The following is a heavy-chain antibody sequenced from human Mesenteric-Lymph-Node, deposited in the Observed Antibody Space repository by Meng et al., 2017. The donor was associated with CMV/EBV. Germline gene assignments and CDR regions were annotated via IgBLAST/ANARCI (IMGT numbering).Heavy chain of an antibody. V-gene: IGHV4-59*12. CDR3: ARDRIFGVVTEREYFDY. J-gene: IGHJ4*02. Sequence: SETLSLTCSVSGVSISSSFWSWIRQPPGKGLEWIGFVYHTGSTNYNPSLKSRVTMSVDTSKNQFALKMRSVTAADTAVYYCARDRIFGVVTEREYFDYWGQGTLVTVSS. CDR1: GVSISSSF. CDR2: VYHTGST. D-gene: IGHD3-3*01.